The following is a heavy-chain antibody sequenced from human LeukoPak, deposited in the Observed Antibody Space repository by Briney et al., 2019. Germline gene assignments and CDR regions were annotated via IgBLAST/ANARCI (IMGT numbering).Heavy chain of an antibody. CDR3: AKSSSYSVNSPSAY. CDR2: ITGGGGST. Sequence: GGSLSLSCAASGFTFSIFAMRWVPQAPGRGLEWVSTITGGGGSTYYADSVKGRFTISRDNSKNTLYLQMNSLRAEDTALYYCAKSSSYSVNSPSAYWGQGTLVTVSS. J-gene: IGHJ4*02. V-gene: IGHV3-23*01. D-gene: IGHD4-23*01. CDR1: GFTFSIFA.